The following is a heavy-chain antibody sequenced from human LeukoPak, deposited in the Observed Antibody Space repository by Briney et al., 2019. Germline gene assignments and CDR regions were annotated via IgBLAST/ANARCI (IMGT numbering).Heavy chain of an antibody. V-gene: IGHV3-30*01. Sequence: DSVKGRFTISRDNSKNTLYLQMNSLRAEDTAFYYCARGTQFHIYWGQGTLVTVSS. D-gene: IGHD6-19*01. CDR3: ARGTQFHIY. J-gene: IGHJ4*02.